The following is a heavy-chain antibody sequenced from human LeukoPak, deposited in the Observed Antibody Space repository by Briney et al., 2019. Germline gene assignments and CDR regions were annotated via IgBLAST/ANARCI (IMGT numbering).Heavy chain of an antibody. CDR1: GFTFSSYA. CDR2: ISGSGGST. Sequence: GGSLSLSCAASGFTFSSYAMSWVRQAPGKGLEWVSGISGSGGSTYYADSVKGRFTISRDNSKNTLYLQMNSLRAEDTAVYYCAKDRVKVTTTSFDFWGQGTLVTVSS. V-gene: IGHV3-23*01. J-gene: IGHJ4*02. D-gene: IGHD4-11*01. CDR3: AKDRVKVTTTSFDF.